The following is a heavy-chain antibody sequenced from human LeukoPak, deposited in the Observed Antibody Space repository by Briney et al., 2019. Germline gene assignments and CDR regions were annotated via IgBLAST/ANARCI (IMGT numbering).Heavy chain of an antibody. J-gene: IGHJ3*02. D-gene: IGHD5-18*01. CDR1: GFTFSNYY. V-gene: IGHV3-11*01. CDR3: ARVGYSYGLSYAFDI. CDR2: ISSSGSTI. Sequence: GGSLRLSCAASGFTFSNYYVSWIRQAPGKGLEWVSYISSSGSTIYYADSVKGRFTISRDNAKNSLYLQMNSLRAEDTAVYYCARVGYSYGLSYAFDIWGQGTMVTVSS.